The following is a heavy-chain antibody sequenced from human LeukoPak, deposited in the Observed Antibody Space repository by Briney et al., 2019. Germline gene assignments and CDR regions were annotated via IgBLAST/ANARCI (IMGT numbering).Heavy chain of an antibody. Sequence: GGCLRLSCVASGFTFSSYEMNWVRQARGKGLEWVSYISSSGSSIYYAESLEGRFTISRHNSKNSLYQQMNSLRVDDTGVYYCARRDYVILTGYDYWGQGTLVTVSS. J-gene: IGHJ4*02. D-gene: IGHD3-9*01. V-gene: IGHV3-48*03. CDR1: GFTFSSYE. CDR3: ARRDYVILTGYDY. CDR2: ISSSGSSI.